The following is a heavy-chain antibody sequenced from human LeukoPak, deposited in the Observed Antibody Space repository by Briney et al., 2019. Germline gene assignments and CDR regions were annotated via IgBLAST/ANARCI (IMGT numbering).Heavy chain of an antibody. CDR1: GYTFTVYY. D-gene: IGHD3-22*01. Sequence: ASVTVSCKASGYTFTVYYMHWVRQAPGQGLEWMGWINPNSGGTNYAQKFQGRVTMTRDTSISTAYMELSRLRSDDTAVYYCAREYTMIVVVTSIGYNWFDPWGQGTLVTVSS. V-gene: IGHV1-2*02. J-gene: IGHJ5*02. CDR3: AREYTMIVVVTSIGYNWFDP. CDR2: INPNSGGT.